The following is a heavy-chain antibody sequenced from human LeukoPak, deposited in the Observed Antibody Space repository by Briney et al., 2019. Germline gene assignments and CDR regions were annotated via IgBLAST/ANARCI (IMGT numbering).Heavy chain of an antibody. CDR2: IGTDGDT. V-gene: IGHV3-13*01. D-gene: IGHD6-25*01. CDR3: ARGGKGLGFDP. Sequence: GGSLRLSCVASGFTLSSYDMHRVRQATGKGLEWVSSIGTDGDTYYSGSVKGRFTISRESAKNSVYLQMNSLRAGDTAVYYCARGGKGLGFDPWGQGALVTVSS. CDR1: GFTLSSYD. J-gene: IGHJ5*02.